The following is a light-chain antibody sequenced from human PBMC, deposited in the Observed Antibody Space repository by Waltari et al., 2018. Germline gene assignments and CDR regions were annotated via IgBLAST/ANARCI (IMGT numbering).Light chain of an antibody. V-gene: IGKV5-2*01. J-gene: IGKJ2*01. Sequence: ETTLTQSPAFMSAPSGDRVTISCKASQDIDDYLNWYQQKPGEAPVFIIQEATTLVRGIPPRFAGSGYGTEFTLTITDIRSEDAAFYFCLQHDNFPYTFGQGTKLEIK. CDR3: LQHDNFPYT. CDR2: EAT. CDR1: QDIDDY.